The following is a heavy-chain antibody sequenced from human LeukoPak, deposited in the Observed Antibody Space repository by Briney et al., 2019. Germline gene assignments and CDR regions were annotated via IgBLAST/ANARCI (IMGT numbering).Heavy chain of an antibody. D-gene: IGHD3-10*01. J-gene: IGHJ4*02. CDR1: EFTFSSYA. CDR3: AKAMVRGYLDYFDY. V-gene: IGHV3-23*01. CDR2: MSGSGGST. Sequence: GGSLRLSCAASEFTFSSYAMSWVRQAPGKGLELVSAMSGSGGSTYYADSVKGQFTISRDNSKNTLYLQMNSLRAEDTAVYYCAKAMVRGYLDYFDYWGQGTLVTVSS.